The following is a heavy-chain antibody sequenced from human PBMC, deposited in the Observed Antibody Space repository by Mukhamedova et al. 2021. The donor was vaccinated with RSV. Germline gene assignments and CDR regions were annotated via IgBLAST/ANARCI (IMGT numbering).Heavy chain of an antibody. CDR2: INSDGSST. CDR3: ARGGFDI. V-gene: IGHV3-74*01. J-gene: IGHJ3*02. Sequence: SNYVMHWVRQAPGKGLVWVSRINSDGSSTTYADSVKGRFTISRDNAKNTLYLQMNSLRAEDTAVYYCARGGFDIWGQGTMVTGSS. CDR1: SNYV.